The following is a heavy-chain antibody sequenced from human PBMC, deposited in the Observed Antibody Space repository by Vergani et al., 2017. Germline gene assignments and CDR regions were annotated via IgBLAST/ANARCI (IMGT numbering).Heavy chain of an antibody. V-gene: IGHV1-2*02. CDR2: INPNSGGT. J-gene: IGHJ5*02. CDR1: GYTFTGYY. CDR3: ARDQDLTGNLISWFDP. D-gene: IGHD1-20*01. Sequence: QVQLVQSGAEVKKPGASVKVSCKASGYTFTGYYMHWVRQAPGQGLEWMGWINPNSGGTNYAQKFQGRVTMTRDTSISTAYMELSRLRSDDTAVYYCARDQDLTGNLISWFDPWSQGTLVTVSS.